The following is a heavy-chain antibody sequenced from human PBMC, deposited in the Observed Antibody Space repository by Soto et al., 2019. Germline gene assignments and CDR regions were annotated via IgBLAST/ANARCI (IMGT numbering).Heavy chain of an antibody. V-gene: IGHV4-34*01. CDR2: INHSGST. CDR3: ARGLADIVVVVAANYFDD. D-gene: IGHD2-15*01. J-gene: IGHJ4*02. Sequence: SETLSLTCAVYGGSFSGYYWSWIRQPPGKGLEWIGEINHSGSTNYNPSLKSRVTISVDTSKNQFSLKLSSVTAADTAVYYCARGLADIVVVVAANYFDDRGQRTPVTVSS. CDR1: GGSFSGYY.